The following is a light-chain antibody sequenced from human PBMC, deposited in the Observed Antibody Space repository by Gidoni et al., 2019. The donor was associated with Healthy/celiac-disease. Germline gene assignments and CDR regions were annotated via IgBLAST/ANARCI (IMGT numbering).Light chain of an antibody. CDR2: AAS. Sequence: DIQFTQSPSFLSASVGDRVTITCWASQVISSYLAWYQQKPGKAPKLLIYAASTLQSGVPSRFSGSGSGTEFTLTISSLQPEDFATYYCQQLNSYPRTFGPGTKVDIK. J-gene: IGKJ3*01. V-gene: IGKV1-9*01. CDR3: QQLNSYPRT. CDR1: QVISSY.